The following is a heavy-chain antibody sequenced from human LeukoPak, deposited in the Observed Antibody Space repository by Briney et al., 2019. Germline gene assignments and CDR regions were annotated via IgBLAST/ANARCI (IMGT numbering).Heavy chain of an antibody. Sequence: PSETLSLTCTVSGGSISSYYWSWIRQPPGKGLEWIGYIYYSGSTNYNPSLKSRVTISVDTSKNQSSLKLSSVTAADTAVYYCARDDGDYYFDYWGQGTLVTVSS. CDR1: GGSISSYY. CDR3: ARDDGDYYFDY. CDR2: IYYSGST. J-gene: IGHJ4*02. D-gene: IGHD4-17*01. V-gene: IGHV4-59*01.